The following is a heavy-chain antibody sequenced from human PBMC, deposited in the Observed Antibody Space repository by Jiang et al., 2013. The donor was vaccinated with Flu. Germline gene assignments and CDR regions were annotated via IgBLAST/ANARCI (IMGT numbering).Heavy chain of an antibody. V-gene: IGHV4-30-4*01. Sequence: PGLVKPSQTLSLTCTVSGGSISSGDYCWSWIRQPPGKGLEWIGYIYYSGSTYYNPSLKSRVTISVDTSKNQFSLKLSSVTAADTAVYYCARDTWGEYGDYEFSVFDPWGQRTPVTVSS. CDR2: IYYSGST. CDR3: ARDTWGEYGDYEFSVFDP. J-gene: IGHJ5*02. D-gene: IGHD4-17*01. CDR1: GGSISSGDYC.